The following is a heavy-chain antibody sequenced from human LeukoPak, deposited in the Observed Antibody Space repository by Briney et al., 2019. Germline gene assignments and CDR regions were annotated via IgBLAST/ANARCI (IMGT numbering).Heavy chain of an antibody. CDR3: ASLIAVAGQYYFDY. Sequence: ASETLSLTCAVSGGSISSSNWWSWVRQPPGKGLERIGEIYHSGSTNYNPSLKSRVTISVDKSKNQFSLKLSSVTAADTAVYYCASLIAVAGQYYFDYWGQGTLVTVSS. V-gene: IGHV4-4*02. J-gene: IGHJ4*02. CDR2: IYHSGST. CDR1: GGSISSSNW. D-gene: IGHD6-19*01.